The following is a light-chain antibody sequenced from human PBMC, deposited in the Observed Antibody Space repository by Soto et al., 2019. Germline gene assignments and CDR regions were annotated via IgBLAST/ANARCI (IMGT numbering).Light chain of an antibody. CDR3: QQYNTYSPRT. J-gene: IGKJ1*01. CDR2: KAS. V-gene: IGKV1-5*03. CDR1: QTISSW. Sequence: DIQMTQSPSTLSGSVGDRVTITCRASQTISSWLAWYQQKPGKAPKLLIYKASTLKSGVPSRFSGSGSGTEFTLTISSLQPDDFATYYCQQYNTYSPRTFGQGTKVDSK.